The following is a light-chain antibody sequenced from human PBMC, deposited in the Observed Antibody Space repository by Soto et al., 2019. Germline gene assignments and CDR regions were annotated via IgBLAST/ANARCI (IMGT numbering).Light chain of an antibody. Sequence: QSVLTQPPSASGTPGQRVTISCSGSSSNMGTSYVYWYQQLPGTAPKLLIYSNNQRPSGGADRFSGSKSGTSASLAISGLRSEDEADYYCAAWDDGLSGWVFGGGTKLTVL. V-gene: IGLV1-47*02. CDR1: SSNMGTSY. J-gene: IGLJ3*02. CDR2: SNN. CDR3: AAWDDGLSGWV.